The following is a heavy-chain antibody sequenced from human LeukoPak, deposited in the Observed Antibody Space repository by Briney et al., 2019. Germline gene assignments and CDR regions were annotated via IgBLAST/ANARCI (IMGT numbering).Heavy chain of an antibody. V-gene: IGHV3-30*18. CDR2: ILYDGSNK. Sequence: PGGSLRLSCAASGFTFSSYGMHWVRQAPGKGLEWVAVILYDGSNKYYADSVKGRFTISRDNSKNTLYLQMNSLRAEDTAVYYCAKAEKYSYGSGSYYNTIYYYYGMDVWGQGTTVTVSS. J-gene: IGHJ6*02. D-gene: IGHD3-10*01. CDR3: AKAEKYSYGSGSYYNTIYYYYGMDV. CDR1: GFTFSSYG.